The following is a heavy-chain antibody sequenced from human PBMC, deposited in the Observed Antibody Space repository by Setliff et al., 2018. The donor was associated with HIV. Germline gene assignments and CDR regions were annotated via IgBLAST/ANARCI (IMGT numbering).Heavy chain of an antibody. CDR3: ARATSERELLLGYYFMDV. D-gene: IGHD1-26*01. CDR2: ISAYNGNT. Sequence: GASVKVSCKASGYTFNSYGITWVRQAPGQGLEWMGWISAYNGNTNYAQKLQGRVTMTTDTSTSTAYMELRSLRSDDTAVYYCARATSERELLLGYYFMDVWGKGTTVTVS. J-gene: IGHJ6*03. V-gene: IGHV1-18*01. CDR1: GYTFNSYG.